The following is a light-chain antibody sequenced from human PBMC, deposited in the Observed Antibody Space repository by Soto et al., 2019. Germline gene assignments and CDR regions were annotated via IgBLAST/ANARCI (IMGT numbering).Light chain of an antibody. Sequence: EIVLTQSPGTLSLSPGERATLSCRASQSVSSSYLAWYQQKPGQAPRLLISGASSRATGIPDRFSGSGSGTDLTLTISRLEPEDFAVYYCQQYGRSSGTFGQGTNVEIK. V-gene: IGKV3-20*01. CDR1: QSVSSSY. J-gene: IGKJ1*01. CDR2: GAS. CDR3: QQYGRSSGT.